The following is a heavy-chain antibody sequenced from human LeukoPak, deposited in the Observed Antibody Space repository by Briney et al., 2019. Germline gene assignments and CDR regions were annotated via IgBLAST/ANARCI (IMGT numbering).Heavy chain of an antibody. J-gene: IGHJ1*01. CDR3: ARDGAYGSGSYYKPPEYFQH. CDR1: GYTFTSYY. V-gene: IGHV1-46*01. D-gene: IGHD3-10*01. CDR2: INPSGGST. Sequence: ASVEVSCKASGYTFTSYYMHWVRQAPGQGLEWMGIINPSGGSTSYAQKFQGRVTMTRDTSTSTVYMELSSLRSEDTAVYYCARDGAYGSGSYYKPPEYFQHWGQGTLVTVSS.